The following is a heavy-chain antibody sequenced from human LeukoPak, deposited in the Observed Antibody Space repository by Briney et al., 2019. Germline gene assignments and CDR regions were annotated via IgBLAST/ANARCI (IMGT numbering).Heavy chain of an antibody. V-gene: IGHV4-4*07. Sequence: PSETLSLTCAVYGGSFSGYYWSWIRQPAGKGLEWIGRIYTSGSTNYNPSLKSRVTMSVDTSKNQFSLKLSSVTAADTAVYYCARETPIVGATELFDYWGQGTLVTVSS. CDR2: IYTSGST. CDR1: GGSFSGYY. D-gene: IGHD1-26*01. J-gene: IGHJ4*02. CDR3: ARETPIVGATELFDY.